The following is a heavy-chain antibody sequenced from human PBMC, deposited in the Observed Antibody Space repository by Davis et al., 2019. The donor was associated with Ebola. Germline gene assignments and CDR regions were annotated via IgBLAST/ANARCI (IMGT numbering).Heavy chain of an antibody. Sequence: HTGGSLRLSCAASGFVFRNYVMSWVRQAPGKGLVWVSRINSDGSSTGYADSVKGRFTISRDNAKNSLFLQMNNLRADDSAVYYCARGIPNWFDPWGQGTLVTVSS. CDR3: ARGIPNWFDP. V-gene: IGHV3-74*01. CDR2: INSDGSST. CDR1: GFVFRNYV. J-gene: IGHJ5*02.